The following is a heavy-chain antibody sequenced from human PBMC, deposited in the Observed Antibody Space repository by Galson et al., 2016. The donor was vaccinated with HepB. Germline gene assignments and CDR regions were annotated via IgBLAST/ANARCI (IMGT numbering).Heavy chain of an antibody. CDR1: GDSMRSSY. V-gene: IGHV4-59*12. D-gene: IGHD3-16*01. CDR2: IYSSGTT. J-gene: IGHJ6*02. CDR3: ARQVGVLLDV. Sequence: SETLSLTCTVSGDSMRSSYWSWLRQSPGKVLEWIGYIYSSGTTNYNTSFQSRATISEDTPKRQFSLNVTSVTAADTGVFYCARQVGVLLDVWGQGTTVIVSS.